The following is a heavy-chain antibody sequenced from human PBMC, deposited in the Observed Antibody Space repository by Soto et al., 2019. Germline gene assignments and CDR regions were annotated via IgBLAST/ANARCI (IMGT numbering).Heavy chain of an antibody. J-gene: IGHJ6*02. CDR1: GFTFSSYA. CDR3: AREDPPSSGWYHPYNYYYYGMDV. CDR2: ISYDGSNK. Sequence: PGGSLRLSCAASGFTFSSYAMHWVRQAPGKGLEWVAVISYDGSNKYYADSVKGRFTISRDNSKNTLYLQMNSLRAEDTAVYYCAREDPPSSGWYHPYNYYYYGMDVWGQGTTVTVSS. V-gene: IGHV3-30-3*01. D-gene: IGHD6-13*01.